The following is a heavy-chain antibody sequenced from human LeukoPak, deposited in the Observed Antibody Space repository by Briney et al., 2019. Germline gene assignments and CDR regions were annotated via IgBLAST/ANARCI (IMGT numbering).Heavy chain of an antibody. V-gene: IGHV7-4-1*02. Sequence: GASVKVSCKASGYTFTSYAMNWVRQAPGQGLEWMGWINTNTGNPTYAQGFTGRFVFSLDTSVSTAYLQISSLKAEDTAVYYCASFPGNHVYDFWSGYYTLDYWGQGTLVTVSS. D-gene: IGHD3-3*01. CDR3: ASFPGNHVYDFWSGYYTLDY. CDR2: INTNTGNP. J-gene: IGHJ4*02. CDR1: GYTFTSYA.